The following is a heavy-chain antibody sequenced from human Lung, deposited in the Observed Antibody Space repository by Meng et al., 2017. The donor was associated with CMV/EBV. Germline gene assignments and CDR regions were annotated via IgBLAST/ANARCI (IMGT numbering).Heavy chain of an antibody. Sequence: ASXXVSXKASGYTFTSYNIHWVRQAPGQGLEWMGWFNTKSGDTDYAPKFHGRVNMTRDTSINTAHMEVTRLTSDDTATYYCARRWDYWCGFQIGYGLDVWGQGXTVTVSS. CDR2: FNTKSGDT. CDR1: GYTFTSYN. CDR3: ARRWDYWCGFQIGYGLDV. D-gene: IGHD2-15*01. V-gene: IGHV1-2*02. J-gene: IGHJ6*01.